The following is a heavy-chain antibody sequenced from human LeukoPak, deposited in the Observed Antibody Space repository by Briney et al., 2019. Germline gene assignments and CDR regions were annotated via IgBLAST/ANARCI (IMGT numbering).Heavy chain of an antibody. V-gene: IGHV4-34*01. Sequence: PSETLSLTCAVYGGSFSDYYWSWIRQPPGKGLEWIGEINHSGSTNYNPSLKSRVTISVDTSKNQFSLKLSSVTAADTALYYCAREVRYCSGGSCLGVNWFDPWGQGTLVTVSS. CDR3: AREVRYCSGGSCLGVNWFDP. J-gene: IGHJ5*02. D-gene: IGHD2-15*01. CDR2: INHSGST. CDR1: GGSFSDYY.